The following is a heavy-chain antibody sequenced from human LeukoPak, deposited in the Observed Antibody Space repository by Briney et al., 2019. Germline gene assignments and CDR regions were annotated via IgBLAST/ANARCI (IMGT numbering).Heavy chain of an antibody. J-gene: IGHJ4*02. CDR1: GYTFTSYG. Sequence: VASVKVFCKASGYTFTSYGISWVRQAPGQGLEWMGWISAYNGNTNYAQKLQGRVTMTTDTSTSTAYMELRNLRSDDTAVYYCARCTGGGSCYGVRYWGQGTLVTVSS. CDR3: ARCTGGGSCYGVRY. V-gene: IGHV1-18*01. D-gene: IGHD2-15*01. CDR2: ISAYNGNT.